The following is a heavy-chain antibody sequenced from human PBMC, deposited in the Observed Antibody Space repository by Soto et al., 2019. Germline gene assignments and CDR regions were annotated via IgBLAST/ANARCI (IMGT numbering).Heavy chain of an antibody. V-gene: IGHV4-31*03. D-gene: IGHD5-12*01. CDR2: IFHTGRT. J-gene: IGHJ6*04. Sequence: QLQEPGPGLVKSSQTLSLTCTVSGDSISTPEFFWAWLRQPPGRGLEWIGYIFHTGRTYQNPSLQSRLTMSIDTCKGQYSRNRSSVTAADTATYYCARDSTMTSAWRGLDVCGEGITVTVSS. CDR1: GDSISTPEFF. CDR3: ARDSTMTSAWRGLDV.